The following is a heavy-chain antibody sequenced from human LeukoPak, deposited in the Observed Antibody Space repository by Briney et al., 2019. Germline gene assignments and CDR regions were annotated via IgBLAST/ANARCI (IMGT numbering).Heavy chain of an antibody. J-gene: IGHJ4*02. V-gene: IGHV1-3*01. D-gene: IGHD2-2*01. Sequence: ASVKVSCKASGYTFTSYAMHWVRQAPGQRLEWMGWINAGNGNTKYSQKFQGRVTITRDTSASTAYMELSSLRSEDTAVYYCARPLPAALSAFDYWGQGTLVTVSS. CDR2: INAGNGNT. CDR3: ARPLPAALSAFDY. CDR1: GYTFTSYA.